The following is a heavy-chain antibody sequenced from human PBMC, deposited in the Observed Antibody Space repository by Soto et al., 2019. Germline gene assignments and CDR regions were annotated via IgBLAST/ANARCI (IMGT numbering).Heavy chain of an antibody. CDR3: ARPFYGSGSYRNYYYGMDV. J-gene: IGHJ6*02. D-gene: IGHD3-10*01. Sequence: LSLTCTVSGGSISNYYWSWIRQPPGKGLQWIGYIFSSGSTNYNPSLKSRVTISVDTSKNQFSLKLSSVTAADTAVYYCARPFYGSGSYRNYYYGMDVWGQGTTVTVSS. V-gene: IGHV4-59*08. CDR2: IFSSGST. CDR1: GGSISNYY.